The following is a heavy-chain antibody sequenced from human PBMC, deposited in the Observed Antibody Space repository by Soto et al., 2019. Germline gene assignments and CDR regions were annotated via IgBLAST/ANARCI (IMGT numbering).Heavy chain of an antibody. CDR3: AADATAWQQMVPSDY. V-gene: IGHV1-58*01. CDR1: GFTFTSSA. D-gene: IGHD2-8*01. CDR2: IAVGSGYT. Sequence: QMQLEQSGPEVKKPGTSVKVSCKASGFTFTSSAFQWVRQARGQRLEWIGWIAVGSGYTNYAQGFQDRVTLTRDMSTATTYMELSRLTSEDTAIYYCAADATAWQQMVPSDYWGQGTLVTVSS. J-gene: IGHJ4*02.